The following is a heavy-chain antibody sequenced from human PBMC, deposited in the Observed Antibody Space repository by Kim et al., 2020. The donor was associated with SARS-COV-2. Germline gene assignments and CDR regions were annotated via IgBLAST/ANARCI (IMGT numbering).Heavy chain of an antibody. D-gene: IGHD3-22*01. J-gene: IGHJ4*02. CDR1: GGSFSGYY. V-gene: IGHV4-34*01. CDR3: ARGSRHYYDSSGYYWPRFDY. CDR2: INHSGST. Sequence: SETLSLTCAVYGGSFSGYYWSWIRQPPGKGLEWIGEINHSGSTNYNPSLKSRVTISVDTSKNQFSLKLSSVTAADTAVYYCARGSRHYYDSSGYYWPRFDYWGQGTLVTVSS.